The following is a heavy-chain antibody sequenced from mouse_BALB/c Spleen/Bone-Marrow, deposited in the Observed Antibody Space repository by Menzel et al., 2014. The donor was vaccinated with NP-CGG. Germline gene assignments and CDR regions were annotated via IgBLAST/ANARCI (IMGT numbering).Heavy chain of an antibody. J-gene: IGHJ1*01. D-gene: IGHD2-14*01. Sequence: EVQVVESGPELVKPGASVKVSCKASGYTFTDYNMHWVKQSHGKSLEWIGYIYPYNGVTGYNQKFKSKATLTVDNSSSTAYMEPRSLTSEDSAVYYCARFRYDWYFDVWGAGTTVTVSS. CDR2: IYPYNGVT. CDR3: ARFRYDWYFDV. CDR1: GYTFTDYN. V-gene: IGHV1S29*02.